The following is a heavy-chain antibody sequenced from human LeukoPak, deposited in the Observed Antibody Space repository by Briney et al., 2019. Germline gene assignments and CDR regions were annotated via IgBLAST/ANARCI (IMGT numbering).Heavy chain of an antibody. D-gene: IGHD5-12*01. CDR2: ISYDGSNK. J-gene: IGHJ6*02. CDR1: GFTFSSYA. Sequence: GGSLRLSCAASGFTFSSYAMHWVRQAPGKGLEWVAVISYDGSNKYYADSVRGRFTISRDNSKNTLYLQMNSLRAEDTAVYYCAREGGGGYTLYYYYGMDVWGQGTTVTVSS. CDR3: AREGGGGYTLYYYYGMDV. V-gene: IGHV3-30-3*01.